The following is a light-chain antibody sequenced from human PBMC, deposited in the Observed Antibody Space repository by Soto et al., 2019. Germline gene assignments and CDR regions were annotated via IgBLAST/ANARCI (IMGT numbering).Light chain of an antibody. J-gene: IGKJ1*01. Sequence: DIQMTQSPSSLSASVGDSVTITCRASQGINNFLAWYQQKPGKVPVLLIYSASTLKSGVPSRFSGRGAGTDFTLTISSLQPEDCATYDCQKYDRAPRTFGQGTKVDIK. CDR2: SAS. CDR3: QKYDRAPRT. CDR1: QGINNF. V-gene: IGKV1-27*01.